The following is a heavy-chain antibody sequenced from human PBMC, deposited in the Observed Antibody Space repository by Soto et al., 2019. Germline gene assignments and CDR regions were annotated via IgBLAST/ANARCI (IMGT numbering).Heavy chain of an antibody. CDR1: GFPFNNYA. J-gene: IGHJ6*02. CDR3: AKDPDPSSAFPRRYDRDV. D-gene: IGHD3-22*01. CDR2: ISGSGDTT. Sequence: SGGSLRLSCAASGFPFNNYAMCWVRQAPGKGLEWVSAISGSGDTTYYADSVKGRFTISRDNSKNTLYLQRKGLEAEGSAAYNSAKDPDPSSAFPRRYDRDVWGQGTKVTVCS. V-gene: IGHV3-23*01.